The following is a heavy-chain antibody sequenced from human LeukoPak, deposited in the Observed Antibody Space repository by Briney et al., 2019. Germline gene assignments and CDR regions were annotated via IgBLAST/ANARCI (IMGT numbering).Heavy chain of an antibody. D-gene: IGHD6-13*01. V-gene: IGHV3-48*03. CDR2: ISISGSTI. Sequence: GGSLKLSCTASGFTFGDYSMSWVRQAPGKGLEWVSYISISGSTIYYADSVKGRFTISRDNAKNSPYLQMNSLRAEDTAVYYCARDTAAARDDAFDIWGQGTMVTVSS. J-gene: IGHJ3*02. CDR1: GFTFGDYS. CDR3: ARDTAAARDDAFDI.